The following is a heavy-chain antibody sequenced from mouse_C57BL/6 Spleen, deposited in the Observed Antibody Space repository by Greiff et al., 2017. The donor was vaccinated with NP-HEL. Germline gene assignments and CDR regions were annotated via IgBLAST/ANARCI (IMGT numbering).Heavy chain of an antibody. J-gene: IGHJ4*01. D-gene: IGHD2-4*01. V-gene: IGHV1-39*01. CDR1: GYSFTDYN. CDR3: ARGYDYDGYAMDY. CDR2: INPNYGTT. Sequence: VQLQQSGPELVKPGASVKISCKASGYSFTDYNMNWVKQSNGKSLEWIGVINPNYGTTRYNQKFKGKATLTVYQSSSTAYMQLNSLTSDDSAVYYCARGYDYDGYAMDYWGQGTSVTVSS.